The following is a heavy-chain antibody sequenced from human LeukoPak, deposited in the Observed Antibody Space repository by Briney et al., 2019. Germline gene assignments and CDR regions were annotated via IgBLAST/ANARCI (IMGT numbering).Heavy chain of an antibody. Sequence: PGGSLRLSCAASGFTFNTYTMNWVRQAPGKGLEWVSYISGSSGIIDYADSVRGRFTISRDNAKNSLYLQMNSLRAEDTAVYYCARDRGSSWYDYWGQGTLVTVSS. D-gene: IGHD6-13*01. V-gene: IGHV3-48*01. CDR1: GFTFNTYT. CDR3: ARDRGSSWYDY. J-gene: IGHJ4*02. CDR2: ISGSSGII.